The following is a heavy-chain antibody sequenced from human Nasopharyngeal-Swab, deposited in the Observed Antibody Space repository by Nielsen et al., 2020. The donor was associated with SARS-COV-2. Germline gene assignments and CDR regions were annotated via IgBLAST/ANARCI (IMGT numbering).Heavy chain of an antibody. D-gene: IGHD3-22*01. CDR2: IYYSGST. V-gene: IGHV4-59*01. CDR3: ARANYDSSGYYRYYFDY. Sequence: GSLRLSCTVSGGSISSYYWSWIRQPPGKGLEWIGYIYYSGSTNYNPSLKSRVTISVDTSKNQFPLKLSSVTAADTAVYYCARANYDSSGYYRYYFDYWGQGTLVTVSS. J-gene: IGHJ4*02. CDR1: GGSISSYY.